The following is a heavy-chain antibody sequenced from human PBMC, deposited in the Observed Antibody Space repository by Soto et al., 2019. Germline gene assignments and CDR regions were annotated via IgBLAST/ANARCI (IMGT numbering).Heavy chain of an antibody. V-gene: IGHV3-72*01. CDR1: GFTFSDHY. D-gene: IGHD6-19*01. J-gene: IGHJ4*02. CDR3: AGALDGSAWQLDY. CDR2: TRNKANSHTT. Sequence: EVQLVESGGGLVQPGGSLRLSCAASGFTFSDHYMDWVRQAPGKGLEWVGRTRNKANSHTTEYAASVKGRFTISRDDSQTSLYLKMNSVKTEDTAVYCCAGALDGSAWQLDYWGQGTLVTVSS.